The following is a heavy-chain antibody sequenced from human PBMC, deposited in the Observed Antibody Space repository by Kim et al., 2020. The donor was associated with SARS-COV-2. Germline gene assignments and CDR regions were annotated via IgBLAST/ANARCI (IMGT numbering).Heavy chain of an antibody. CDR3: ARGGYGDYVYYYYYGMDV. J-gene: IGHJ6*02. V-gene: IGHV1-8*01. Sequence: ASVKVSCKASGYTFTSYDINWVRQATGQGLEWMGWMNPNSGNTGYAQKFQGRVTMTRNTHISTAYMELSSMRSEDTAGYYCARGGYGDYVYYYYYGMDVWGQGTTVTVSS. CDR1: GYTFTSYD. CDR2: MNPNSGNT. D-gene: IGHD4-17*01.